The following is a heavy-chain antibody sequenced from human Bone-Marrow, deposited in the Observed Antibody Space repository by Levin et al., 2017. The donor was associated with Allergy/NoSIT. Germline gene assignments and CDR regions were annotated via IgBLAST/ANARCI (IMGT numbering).Heavy chain of an antibody. CDR1: GYTFTGYY. V-gene: IGHV1-2*06. J-gene: IGHJ4*02. CDR2: INPNSGGT. CDR3: ARSTRPRYSYGCGYFDY. D-gene: IGHD5-18*01. Sequence: ASVKVSCKASGYTFTGYYMHWVRQAPGQGLEWMGRINPNSGGTNYAQKFQGRVTMTRDTSISTAYMELSRLRSDDTAVYYCARSTRPRYSYGCGYFDYWGQGTLVTVSS.